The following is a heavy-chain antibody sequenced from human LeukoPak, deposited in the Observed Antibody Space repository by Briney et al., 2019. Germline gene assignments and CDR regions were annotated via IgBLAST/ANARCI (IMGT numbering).Heavy chain of an antibody. CDR2: INHSGST. D-gene: IGHD1-26*01. CDR3: ARHGSTSGSSRNWFDP. V-gene: IGHV4-34*01. Sequence: SETLSLTCAVYGGSFSGYYWSWIRQPPGKGLEWIGEINHSGSTNYNPSLKSRVTISVDTSKNQFSLKLSSVTAADTAVYYCARHGSTSGSSRNWFDPWGQGTLVTVSS. CDR1: GGSFSGYY. J-gene: IGHJ5*02.